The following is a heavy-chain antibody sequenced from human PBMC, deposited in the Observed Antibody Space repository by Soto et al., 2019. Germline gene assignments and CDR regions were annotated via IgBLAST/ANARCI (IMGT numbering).Heavy chain of an antibody. CDR3: AKDPTTVTTRGGWYFDL. Sequence: QVQLVESGGGVVQPGRSLRLSCAASGFTFSAYGMHWVRQVPGKGLEWVAVISYDEINKSYADSVKGRFTISRDNSKNTLYLQMNSLRAEDTAVYYCAKDPTTVTTRGGWYFDLWGRGTLVTVSS. CDR1: GFTFSAYG. D-gene: IGHD4-17*01. J-gene: IGHJ2*01. CDR2: ISYDEINK. V-gene: IGHV3-30*18.